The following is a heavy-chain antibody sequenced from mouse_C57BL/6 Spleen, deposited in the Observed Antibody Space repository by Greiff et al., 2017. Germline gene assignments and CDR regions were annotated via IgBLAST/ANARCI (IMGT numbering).Heavy chain of an antibody. CDR1: GYAFSSSW. D-gene: IGHD2-1*01. CDR2: IYPGDGDT. Sequence: QVQLQQSGPELVKPGASVKISCKASGYAFSSSWMNWVKQRPGKGLEWIGRIYPGDGDTNYNGKFKGKATLTADKSSSTAYMQLSSLTSEDSAVYFCAREDPYGNFSWFAYWGQGTLVTVSA. CDR3: AREDPYGNFSWFAY. J-gene: IGHJ3*01. V-gene: IGHV1-82*01.